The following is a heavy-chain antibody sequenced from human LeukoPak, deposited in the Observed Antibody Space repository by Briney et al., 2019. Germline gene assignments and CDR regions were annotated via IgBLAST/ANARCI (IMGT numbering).Heavy chain of an antibody. D-gene: IGHD3-10*01. V-gene: IGHV3-9*01. J-gene: IGHJ6*03. Sequence: GGSLRLSCAASGFTLDDYAMHWVRQAPGKGLEWVSSINWNSGSIDYADSVKGRFTISRDNAKNSLYLQMNSLRAEDTAVYYCARSGIKMVRGVIIKSPYHMDVWGKGTTVTVSS. CDR3: ARSGIKMVRGVIIKSPYHMDV. CDR1: GFTLDDYA. CDR2: INWNSGSI.